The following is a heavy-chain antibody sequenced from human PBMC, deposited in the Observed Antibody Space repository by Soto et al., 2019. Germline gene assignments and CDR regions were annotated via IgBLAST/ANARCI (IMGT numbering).Heavy chain of an antibody. CDR3: ARSSYNYGMDV. V-gene: IGHV4-30-2*01. D-gene: IGHD2-2*02. CDR2: IYHSGAT. Sequence: QLQLQESGSGLVKPSQTLSPTCTVSGGSFSSGDYSWSWIRQPPGKGLEWIGYIYHSGATYNNPSLKSRVTISVDRSKNQFSLKLSSVTAADTAVYYCARSSYNYGMDVWGQGTTVTVSS. J-gene: IGHJ6*02. CDR1: GGSFSSGDYS.